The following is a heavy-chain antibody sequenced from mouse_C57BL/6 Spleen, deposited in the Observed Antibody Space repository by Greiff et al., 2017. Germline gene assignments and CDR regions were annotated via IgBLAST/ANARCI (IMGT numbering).Heavy chain of an antibody. J-gene: IGHJ3*01. V-gene: IGHV1-55*01. CDR2: IYPGSGST. CDR1: GYTFTSYW. D-gene: IGHD1-1*01. CDR3: HRYGSSSSPAWLSY. Sequence: VQLQQSGAELVKPGASVKMSCKASGYTFTSYWITWVKQRPGQGLEWIGDIYPGSGSTNYNEKFKSKATLTVDTPSSTAYMQLSSLTSEDSAVYYAHRYGSSSSPAWLSYCCQGTLGTFSA.